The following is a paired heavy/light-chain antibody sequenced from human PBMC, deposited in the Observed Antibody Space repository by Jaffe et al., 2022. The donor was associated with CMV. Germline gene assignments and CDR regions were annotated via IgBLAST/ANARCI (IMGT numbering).Light chain of an antibody. CDR3: AAWDDSLSGFWV. J-gene: IGLJ3*02. CDR2: RNN. Sequence: QSVLTQPPSASGTPGQRVTISCSGSSSNIGSNYVYWYQQLPGTAPKLLIYRNNQRPSGVPDRFSGSKSGTSASLAISGLRSEDEADYYCAAWDDSLSGFWVFGGGTKLTVL. CDR1: SSNIGSNY. V-gene: IGLV1-47*01.
Heavy chain of an antibody. D-gene: IGHD2-8*01. CDR1: GYSFTSYW. V-gene: IGHV5-10-1*03. J-gene: IGHJ3*02. Sequence: EVQLVQSGAEVKKPGESLRISCKGSGYSFTSYWISWVRQMPGKGLEWMGRIDPSDSYTNYSPSFQGHVTISADKSISTAYLQWSSLKASDTAMYYCARHPPSGGYCTNGVCSHSKNDAFDIWGQGTMVTVSS. CDR3: ARHPPSGGYCTNGVCSHSKNDAFDI. CDR2: IDPSDSYT.